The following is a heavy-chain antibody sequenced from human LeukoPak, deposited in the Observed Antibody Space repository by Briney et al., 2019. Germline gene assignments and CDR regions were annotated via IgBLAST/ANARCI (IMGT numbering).Heavy chain of an antibody. CDR3: ARGAEYYAIWRGYAGYSDY. V-gene: IGHV4-38-2*02. J-gene: IGHJ4*02. D-gene: IGHD3-3*01. CDR2: IYHRGST. CDR1: GYSISNSYY. Sequence: SETLSLTCTVSGYSISNSYYWGWIRQPPGKWLEWVGSIYHRGSTYYNPSLRSRVTISLDRSKKKFSLKLTSVTAADTAVYFCARGAEYYAIWRGYAGYSDYWGQGISVTVSS.